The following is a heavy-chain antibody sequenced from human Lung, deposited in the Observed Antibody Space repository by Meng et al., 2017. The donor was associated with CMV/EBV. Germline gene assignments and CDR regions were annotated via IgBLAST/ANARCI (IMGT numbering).Heavy chain of an antibody. V-gene: IGHV1-24*01. CDR2: FDPEDGET. CDR3: ATDGRGYSYGKYYYYYGMDV. CDR1: GYTLTELS. Sequence: ASVKVSCKVSGYTLTELSMHWVRQAPGKGLEWMGGFDPEDGETIYAQKFQGRVTMTEDTSTDTAYMELSSLRSEDTAVYYCATDGRGYSYGKYYYYYGMDVWRQGXTVTVSS. J-gene: IGHJ6*02. D-gene: IGHD5-18*01.